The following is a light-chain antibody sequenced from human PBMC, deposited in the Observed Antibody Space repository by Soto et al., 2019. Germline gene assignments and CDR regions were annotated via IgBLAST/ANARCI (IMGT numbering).Light chain of an antibody. CDR2: GAF. CDR1: PSVTNF. Sequence: EVVLTQSPGTLSLSPGERATLSCRASPSVTNFLAWYQQKPGQAPRLLIYGAFNRATGIPARFSGSASGTDFTLTISRLEPEDFAVYFCQQYSDLPMTFGQGTRLEIK. J-gene: IGKJ5*01. CDR3: QQYSDLPMT. V-gene: IGKV3-20*01.